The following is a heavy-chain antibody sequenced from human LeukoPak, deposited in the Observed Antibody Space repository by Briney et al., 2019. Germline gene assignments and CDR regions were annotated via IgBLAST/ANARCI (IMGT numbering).Heavy chain of an antibody. V-gene: IGHV3-74*01. Sequence: PGGSLRLSCAASGFTFSNYWMHWVRQGSGKGLVWVSRISTDGNTTNYADSVKGRFTISRDNAKNTLYRQMSSLTAEDTAVYYCTRDVGFYGSGSYYRDWGQGSLVTVSS. D-gene: IGHD3-10*01. CDR1: GFTFSNYW. CDR3: TRDVGFYGSGSYYRD. CDR2: ISTDGNTT. J-gene: IGHJ4*02.